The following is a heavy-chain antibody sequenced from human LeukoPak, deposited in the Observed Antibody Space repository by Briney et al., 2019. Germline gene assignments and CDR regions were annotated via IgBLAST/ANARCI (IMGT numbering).Heavy chain of an antibody. J-gene: IGHJ6*02. CDR1: GFTFSSYG. D-gene: IGHD6-19*01. V-gene: IGHV3-30*02. CDR3: ARVRFTQSGWPYYYYGMDV. CDR2: IRYDGSNK. Sequence: PGGSLRLSCAASGFTFSSYGMHWVRQVPGKGLEWVAFIRYDGSNKYYADSVKGRFTISRDNSKNTLYLQMNSLRAEDTAVYYCARVRFTQSGWPYYYYGMDVWGQGTTVTVSS.